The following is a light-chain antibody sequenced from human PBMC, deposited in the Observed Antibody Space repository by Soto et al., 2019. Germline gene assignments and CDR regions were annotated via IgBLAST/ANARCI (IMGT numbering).Light chain of an antibody. V-gene: IGLV2-14*01. CDR1: SSDVGGYNY. J-gene: IGLJ2*01. CDR2: EVS. Sequence: QSALTQPASVSGSPGQSIAISCTGTSSDVGGYNYVSWYQQHPGKAPKLMIFEVSNRPSGVSNRFSGSKSGNTASLTISGLQAKDEADYYCSSYTGSSINTVVFGGGTKLTVL. CDR3: SSYTGSSINTVV.